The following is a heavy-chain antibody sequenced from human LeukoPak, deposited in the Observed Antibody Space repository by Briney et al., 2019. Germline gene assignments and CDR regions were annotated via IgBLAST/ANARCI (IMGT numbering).Heavy chain of an antibody. V-gene: IGHV3-48*03. CDR3: ARSLLLGTSVDY. D-gene: IGHD3-22*01. CDR2: ISSGDTTI. Sequence: GGSLRLSCAASGFTFSSYEMNWVRQAPGKGLEWVSYISSGDTTIYYADSVKGRFTISRDNAKNSLYLQMNSLRDEDTAVYYCARSLLLGTSVDYWGQGTLVTVSS. CDR1: GFTFSSYE. J-gene: IGHJ4*02.